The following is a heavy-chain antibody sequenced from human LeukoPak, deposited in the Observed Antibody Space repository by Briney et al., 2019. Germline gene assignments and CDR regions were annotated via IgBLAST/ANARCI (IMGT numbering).Heavy chain of an antibody. CDR3: ARESAIVVVVAAGAFDI. V-gene: IGHV4-61*02. CDR2: IYTSGST. CDR1: GGSISSGSYY. D-gene: IGHD2-15*01. Sequence: PSETLSLTCTVSGGSISSGSYYWSWIRQPAGKGLEWIGRIYTSGSTNYNPSLKSRVTISVDTSKNQFPLKLSSVTAADTAVYYCARESAIVVVVAAGAFDIWGQGTMVTVSS. J-gene: IGHJ3*02.